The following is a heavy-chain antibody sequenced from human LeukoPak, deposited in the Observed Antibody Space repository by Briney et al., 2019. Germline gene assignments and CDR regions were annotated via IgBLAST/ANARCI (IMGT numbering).Heavy chain of an antibody. CDR2: IYTSGST. D-gene: IGHD3-3*01. CDR1: GGSISSYY. Sequence: SETLSLTCTVSGGSISSYYWSWIRQPAGKGLEWIGRIYTSGSTNYNPSLQSRLTMSIDTSKNQFSLRLSSVTAADTAVYYCARVTSGYYTADAFDIWGQGTMVTVSS. CDR3: ARVTSGYYTADAFDI. J-gene: IGHJ3*02. V-gene: IGHV4-4*07.